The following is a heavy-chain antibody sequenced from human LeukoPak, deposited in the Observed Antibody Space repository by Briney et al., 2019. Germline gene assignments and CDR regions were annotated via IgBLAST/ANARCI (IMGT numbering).Heavy chain of an antibody. CDR1: GFTFASHA. CDR3: TTAEDYGDYEWPDY. J-gene: IGHJ4*02. CDR2: ISGSGGNT. V-gene: IGHV3-23*01. Sequence: GGPLRLSCAPSGFTFASHAMTWVRQAPGKGPEWVAGISGSGGNTYHADSVKGRFTISRDNSKNTLYLQMNSLKTEDTAVYYCTTAEDYGDYEWPDYWGQGTLVTVSS. D-gene: IGHD4-17*01.